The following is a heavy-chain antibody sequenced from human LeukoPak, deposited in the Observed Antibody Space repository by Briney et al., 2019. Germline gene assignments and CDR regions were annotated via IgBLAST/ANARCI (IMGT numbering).Heavy chain of an antibody. CDR1: GGSISSGGYS. D-gene: IGHD5-12*01. Sequence: SQTLSLTCAVSGGSISSGGYSWSWIRQPPGKGLEWIGYIYHSGSTYYNPSLKSRVTISVDRSKNQFSLKLSSVTAADTAVYYCARSSGYAWFDPWGQGTLVTVSS. V-gene: IGHV4-30-2*01. CDR2: IYHSGST. CDR3: ARSSGYAWFDP. J-gene: IGHJ5*02.